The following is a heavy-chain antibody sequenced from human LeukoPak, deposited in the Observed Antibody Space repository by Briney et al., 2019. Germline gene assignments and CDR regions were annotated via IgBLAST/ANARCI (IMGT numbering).Heavy chain of an antibody. CDR2: IYYSGST. CDR3: ARVGYSSGWYPPVAYYFDY. D-gene: IGHD6-19*01. V-gene: IGHV4-59*08. Sequence: SETLSLTCTVSGGSLSSDYWTWIRQPPGKRLQWIGYIYYSGSTNYNPSLKSRVTISVDTSKNQFSLKLSSVTAADTAVYYCARVGYSSGWYPPVAYYFDYWGQGTLVTVSS. J-gene: IGHJ4*02. CDR1: GGSLSSDY.